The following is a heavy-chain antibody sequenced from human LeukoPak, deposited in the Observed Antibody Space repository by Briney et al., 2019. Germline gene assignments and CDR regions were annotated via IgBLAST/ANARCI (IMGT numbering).Heavy chain of an antibody. D-gene: IGHD3-22*01. CDR3: ARSGGGNYYDSSDYSAGY. J-gene: IGHJ4*02. Sequence: ASVKVSCKASGYTFTGYYMHWVRQAPGQGLEWMGWINPNSGGTNYAQKFQGRVTMTRDTSISTAYMELSRLRSDDTAVYYCARSGGGNYYDSSDYSAGYWGQGTLVTVSS. CDR2: INPNSGGT. CDR1: GYTFTGYY. V-gene: IGHV1-2*02.